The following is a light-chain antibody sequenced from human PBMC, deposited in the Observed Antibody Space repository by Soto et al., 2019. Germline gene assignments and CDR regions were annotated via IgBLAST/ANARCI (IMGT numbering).Light chain of an antibody. Sequence: EIVMTQSPATQSVSPGERVTLSCRASQSVSSNLAWYQQKPGQAPRLLIYGASTRATGIPARFSGSGSGTEFTLTISSLQSEDFAVYYCQQYKSWPPLSFGGGTKVEIK. CDR1: QSVSSN. CDR3: QQYKSWPPLS. CDR2: GAS. V-gene: IGKV3-15*01. J-gene: IGKJ4*01.